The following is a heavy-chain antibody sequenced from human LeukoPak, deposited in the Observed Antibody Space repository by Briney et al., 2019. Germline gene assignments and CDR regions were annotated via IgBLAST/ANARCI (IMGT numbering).Heavy chain of an antibody. CDR1: GLTVSRNY. CDR2: VYSGGST. CDR3: ARNMGDWGRAFDF. J-gene: IGHJ3*01. Sequence: GGSLRLSCAASGLTVSRNYMSWVRQAPGQGLEWVSIVYSGGSTIYGDSVKGRFTISRDNSKNTLFLHMNSLRAEDTAVYYCARNMGDWGRAFDFWGQGTMVTVSS. D-gene: IGHD7-27*01. V-gene: IGHV3-53*01.